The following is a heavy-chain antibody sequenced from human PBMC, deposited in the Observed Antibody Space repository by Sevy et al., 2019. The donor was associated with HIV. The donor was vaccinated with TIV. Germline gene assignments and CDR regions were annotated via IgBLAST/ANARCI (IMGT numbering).Heavy chain of an antibody. CDR2: IYHSGST. Sequence: SETLSLTCTVSGYSISSGYYWGWIRQPPGKGLEWIGCIYHSGSTYYNPSLKSRVTISVDTSKNQFSLKLSSVTAADTAVYYCAREGYSYGYTYYYYYYGMDVWGQGTTVTVSS. D-gene: IGHD5-18*01. V-gene: IGHV4-38-2*02. CDR3: AREGYSYGYTYYYYYYGMDV. J-gene: IGHJ6*02. CDR1: GYSISSGYY.